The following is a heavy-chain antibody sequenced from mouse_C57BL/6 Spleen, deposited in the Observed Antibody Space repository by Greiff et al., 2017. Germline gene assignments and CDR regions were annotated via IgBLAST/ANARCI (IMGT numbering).Heavy chain of an antibody. CDR2: INPYNGDT. J-gene: IGHJ1*03. V-gene: IGHV1-20*01. CDR1: GYSFTGYF. CDR3: ASEGNTGYFDV. D-gene: IGHD2-1*01. Sequence: EVKLVESGPELVKPGDSVKISCKASGYSFTGYFMNWVMQSHGKSLEWIGRINPYNGDTFYNQKFKGKATLTVDKSSSTAHMELRSLTSEDSAVYYCASEGNTGYFDVWGTGTTVTVSS.